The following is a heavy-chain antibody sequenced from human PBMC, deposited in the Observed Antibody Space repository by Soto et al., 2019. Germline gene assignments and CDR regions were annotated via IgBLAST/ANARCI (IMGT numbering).Heavy chain of an antibody. Sequence: ASVKVSCKASEYTFIGFHLHWVRQAPGQGLEWMGWINPNSGGTNYAQKFQDRVTMTRDTSISTAYMELSRLRSDDTAVYYCARDAPPAAIWAYYYYYGMDVWGQGTTVTVSS. J-gene: IGHJ6*02. V-gene: IGHV1-2*02. D-gene: IGHD2-2*01. CDR1: EYTFIGFH. CDR2: INPNSGGT. CDR3: ARDAPPAAIWAYYYYYGMDV.